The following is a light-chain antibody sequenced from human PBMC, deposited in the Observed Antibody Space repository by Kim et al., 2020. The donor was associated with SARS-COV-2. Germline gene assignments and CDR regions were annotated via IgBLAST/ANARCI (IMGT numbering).Light chain of an antibody. CDR2: SAS. V-gene: IGKV1-9*01. Sequence: IQLTQSPSSLSASVGDRVTITCRASQGISSYLAWYQHRPGKAPKLLIYSASTLQSGVPSRFSGSGSGTDFTLTISSLQPEDFATYYCQQLNSYPITFGQGTRLDIK. CDR1: QGISSY. J-gene: IGKJ5*01. CDR3: QQLNSYPIT.